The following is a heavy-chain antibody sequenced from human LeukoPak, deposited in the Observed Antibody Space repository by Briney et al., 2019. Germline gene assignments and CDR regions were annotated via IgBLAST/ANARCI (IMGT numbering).Heavy chain of an antibody. CDR1: GYTFTNYA. CDR2: INTDTGNP. J-gene: IGHJ4*02. Sequence: ASVKVPCKASGYTFTNYAMNWVRLAPGQGLEWMGWINTDTGNPTYAQDFTGRCVFSLDTSVSTAYLQISGLKAEDTAVYYCARSNKVPQGYFNYWGQGTLVTVSS. D-gene: IGHD1/OR15-1a*01. CDR3: ARSNKVPQGYFNY. V-gene: IGHV7-4-1*02.